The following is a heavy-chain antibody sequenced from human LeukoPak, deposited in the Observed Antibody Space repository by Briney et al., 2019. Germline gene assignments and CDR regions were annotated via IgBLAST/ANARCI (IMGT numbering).Heavy chain of an antibody. Sequence: IPIFGTGNYAQNFQGRVTITTDESTSTAYMELSSLRSEDTAVYYCASVVVTAIQRYDAFDIWGQGTMVTVSS. J-gene: IGHJ3*02. D-gene: IGHD2-21*02. CDR2: IPIFGTG. V-gene: IGHV1-69*05. CDR3: ASVVVTAIQRYDAFDI.